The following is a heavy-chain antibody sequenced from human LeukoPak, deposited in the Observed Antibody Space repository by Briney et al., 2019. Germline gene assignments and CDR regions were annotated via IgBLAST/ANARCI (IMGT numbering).Heavy chain of an antibody. CDR2: ISYDGSNK. V-gene: IGHV3-30*18. Sequence: GGSLRLSCAASGFTFSSYGMHWVRQAPGKGLGWVAVISYDGSNKYYADSMKGRFTISRDNSKNTLYLQMNSLRAEDTAVYYCAKALPWYPYGMDVWGQGTTVTVSS. D-gene: IGHD2-15*01. CDR1: GFTFSSYG. CDR3: AKALPWYPYGMDV. J-gene: IGHJ6*02.